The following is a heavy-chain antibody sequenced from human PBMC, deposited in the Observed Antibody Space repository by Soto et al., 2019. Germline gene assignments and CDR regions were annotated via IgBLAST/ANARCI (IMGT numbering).Heavy chain of an antibody. CDR1: GFSLSTGGVG. Sequence: QITLMESGPTLVKPTQTLTLTCTFSGFSLSTGGVGVGWIRQPPGKALEWLALIYWDDDKRFSPSLRSRLTNTKATSKHQVALTMTNSDPLDTATYYGAHGRCGGDCLQSSSSHCYYGMDVRGQGTTVTVSS. J-gene: IGHJ6*02. CDR3: AHGRCGGDCLQSSSSHCYYGMDV. D-gene: IGHD2-21*02. CDR2: IYWDDDK. V-gene: IGHV2-5*02.